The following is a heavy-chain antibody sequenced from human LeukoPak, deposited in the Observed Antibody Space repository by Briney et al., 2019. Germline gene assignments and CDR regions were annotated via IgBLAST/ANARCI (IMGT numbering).Heavy chain of an antibody. V-gene: IGHV4-39*01. CDR1: SGSISSSSYY. D-gene: IGHD1-26*01. Sequence: SETLSLTCAVSSGSISSSSYYWGWIRQPPGKGLEWIGSIYYSGSTYYNPSLKSRVTISVDTSKNQFSLKLSSVTAADTAVYYCASRWELLGRGYYFDYWGQGTLVTVSS. J-gene: IGHJ4*02. CDR2: IYYSGST. CDR3: ASRWELLGRGYYFDY.